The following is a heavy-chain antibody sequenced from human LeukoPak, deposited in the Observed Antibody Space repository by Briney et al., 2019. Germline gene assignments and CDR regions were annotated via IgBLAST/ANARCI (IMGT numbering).Heavy chain of an antibody. CDR2: IYYSGST. V-gene: IGHV4-59*01. CDR1: GGSISSYY. CDR3: ARAADSSGWTDY. D-gene: IGHD6-19*01. Sequence: SETLSLTCTVSGGSISSYYWSWIRQPPGKGLEWIGYIYYSGSTNYNPSLKSRVTISVDTSKNQFSLKLSSVTAADTAVYYCARAADSSGWTDYWGQGTLVTVSS. J-gene: IGHJ4*02.